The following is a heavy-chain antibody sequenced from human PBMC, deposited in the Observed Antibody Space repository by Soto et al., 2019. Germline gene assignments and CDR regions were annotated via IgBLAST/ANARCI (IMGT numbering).Heavy chain of an antibody. D-gene: IGHD6-13*01. V-gene: IGHV3-53*01. CDR1: GFTVSSNY. CDR3: ARIAAPGQYYFDY. Sequence: GGSLRLSCAASGFTVSSNYMSWVRQAPGKGLEWVSVIYSGGSTYYADSVKGRFTISRDNSKNTLYLQMNSLRAEDTAVYYCARIAAPGQYYFDYWGQGTLVTVSS. J-gene: IGHJ4*02. CDR2: IYSGGST.